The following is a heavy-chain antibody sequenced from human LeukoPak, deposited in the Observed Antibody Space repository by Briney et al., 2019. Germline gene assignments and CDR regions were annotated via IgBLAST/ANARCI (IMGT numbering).Heavy chain of an antibody. D-gene: IGHD4-17*01. V-gene: IGHV4-4*02. Sequence: SETLSLTCAVSGGSISSSNWWSWVRQPPGKGLEWIGEIYHSGSTNYNPSLKSRVTISVDKSKNQFSLKLSSVTAADTAVYYCARISLAAYGDYSGGAFDIWGQGTMVTVSS. J-gene: IGHJ3*02. CDR2: IYHSGST. CDR1: GGSISSSNW. CDR3: ARISLAAYGDYSGGAFDI.